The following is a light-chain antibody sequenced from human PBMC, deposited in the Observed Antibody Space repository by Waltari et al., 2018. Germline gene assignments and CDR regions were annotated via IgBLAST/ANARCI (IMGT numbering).Light chain of an antibody. CDR1: TRNIAYQG. CDR3: SAWDGSLNAWV. V-gene: IGLV10-54*04. Sequence: QAGLTQPPSMSQDLGQTATLTCTGDTRNIAYQGASWLQLRQGHPPKLLSYRNDNRPTGVSERLSASRSGSTASRTITGLQPEDEADYYCSAWDGSLNAWVFGGGTKLAVL. CDR2: RND. J-gene: IGLJ3*02.